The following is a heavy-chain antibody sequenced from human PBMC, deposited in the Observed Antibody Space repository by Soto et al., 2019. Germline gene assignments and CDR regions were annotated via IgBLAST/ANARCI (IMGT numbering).Heavy chain of an antibody. CDR1: GYTFTSYD. Sequence: ASVKVSCKASGYTFTSYDINWVRQATGQGLEWMGWMNPNSGNTGYAQKFQGRVTMTRNTSISTAYMELSSLRSEDTAVYYCARGVEATIDENWFDPWGQGTLVTVSS. D-gene: IGHD5-12*01. CDR2: MNPNSGNT. V-gene: IGHV1-8*01. CDR3: ARGVEATIDENWFDP. J-gene: IGHJ5*02.